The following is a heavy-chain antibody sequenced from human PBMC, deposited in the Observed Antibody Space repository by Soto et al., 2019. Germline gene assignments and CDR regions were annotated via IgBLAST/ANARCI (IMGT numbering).Heavy chain of an antibody. Sequence: GGSLRLSCAASGFTVSSNYMSWVRQAPGKGLEWVSVIYSGGSTYYADSVKGRFTISRDNSKNTLYLQMNSLRAEDTAVYYCARDGSSSLFDYWGQGTLVTVSS. CDR2: IYSGGST. CDR3: ARDGSSSLFDY. CDR1: GFTVSSNY. D-gene: IGHD6-13*01. V-gene: IGHV3-53*01. J-gene: IGHJ4*02.